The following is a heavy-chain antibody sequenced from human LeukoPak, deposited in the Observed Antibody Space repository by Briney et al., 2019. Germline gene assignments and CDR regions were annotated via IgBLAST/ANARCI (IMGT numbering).Heavy chain of an antibody. Sequence: PGGSLRLSCVASGFTFSDYYMNWLRQAPGKGLEWISYITSSDSTIYYADSVKGRFTISRDNAKNSLYLQMNGLRAEDTAVYYCAREGRCSSTSCYATYYYMDVWGQGTTVTVSS. D-gene: IGHD2-2*01. CDR3: AREGRCSSTSCYATYYYMDV. CDR1: GFTFSDYY. V-gene: IGHV3-11*04. CDR2: ITSSDSTI. J-gene: IGHJ6*03.